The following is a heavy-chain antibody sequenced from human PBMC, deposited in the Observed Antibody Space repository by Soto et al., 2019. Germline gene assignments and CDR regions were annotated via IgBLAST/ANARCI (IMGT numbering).Heavy chain of an antibody. D-gene: IGHD6-13*01. CDR2: IWYDGSNK. Sequence: QVQLVESGGGVVQPGRSLRPSCAASGFTFSSYGMHWVRQAPGKGLEWVAVIWYDGSNKYYADSVKGRFTISRDNSKNTLYLQMNSLRDEDTAVYYCARDQGSSSWYPSLSYGMYVCGQGPTVTVSS. CDR3: ARDQGSSSWYPSLSYGMYV. J-gene: IGHJ6*02. CDR1: GFTFSSYG. V-gene: IGHV3-33*01.